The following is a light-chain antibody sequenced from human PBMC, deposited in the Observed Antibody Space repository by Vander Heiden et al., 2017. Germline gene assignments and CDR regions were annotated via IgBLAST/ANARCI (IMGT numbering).Light chain of an antibody. V-gene: IGKV2-30*01. Sequence: DVVMTQSPLSLSVTLGQPASISCRSSQSLVYSDGNTFLNWFHQRPGQSPRRLIYKVSNRDSGVPDRFSGSGSGTDFTLKISRVEAEDVGVYFCLQGTHWPYTFGQGTELEIK. CDR3: LQGTHWPYT. J-gene: IGKJ2*01. CDR1: QSLVYSDGNTF. CDR2: KVS.